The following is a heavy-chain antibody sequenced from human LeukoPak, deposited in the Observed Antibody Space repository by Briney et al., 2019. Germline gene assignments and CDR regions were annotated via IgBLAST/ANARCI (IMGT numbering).Heavy chain of an antibody. Sequence: GGSLRLSCEGSGFTFSNYWMGWVRQAPGKGLQWVANIKTDGSEKYYVDSVKGRFTISRDNAKNSLYLQMNSLRAEDTAVYYCTRLGTLGDYWGQGTLVTVSS. CDR2: IKTDGSEK. CDR1: GFTFSNYW. V-gene: IGHV3-7*01. CDR3: TRLGTLGDY. J-gene: IGHJ4*02. D-gene: IGHD7-27*01.